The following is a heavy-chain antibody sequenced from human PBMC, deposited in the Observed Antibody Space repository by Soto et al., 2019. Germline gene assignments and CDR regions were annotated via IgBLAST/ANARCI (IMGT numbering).Heavy chain of an antibody. V-gene: IGHV4-4*07. Sequence: QVQLQESGPGLVKSSETLSLTCSVPGDSISSYYWSCIRQPAGKGLEWIGRIHTSGNTNYNPSLKSRVTMSVDMSENQFSLKLTSVTAADTAVYYCARLGVAGKDHWGQGTLVTVSS. J-gene: IGHJ4*02. D-gene: IGHD6-19*01. CDR3: ARLGVAGKDH. CDR2: IHTSGNT. CDR1: GDSISSYY.